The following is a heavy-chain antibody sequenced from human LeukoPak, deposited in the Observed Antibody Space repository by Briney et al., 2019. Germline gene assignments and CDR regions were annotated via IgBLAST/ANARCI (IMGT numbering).Heavy chain of an antibody. Sequence: ASVKVSCKASGGTFSSYAISWVRQAPGQGLEWMGGIIPIFGTANYARKFQGRVTITADESTSTAYMELSSLRSEDTAVYYCASRSSTSSPPYYYYGMDVWGQGTTVTVSS. V-gene: IGHV1-69*13. D-gene: IGHD2-2*01. J-gene: IGHJ6*02. CDR2: IIPIFGTA. CDR3: ASRSSTSSPPYYYYGMDV. CDR1: GGTFSSYA.